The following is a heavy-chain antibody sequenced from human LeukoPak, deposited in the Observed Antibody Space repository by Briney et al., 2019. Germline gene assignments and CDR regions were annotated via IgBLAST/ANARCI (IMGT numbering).Heavy chain of an antibody. CDR1: GYTFTSYY. Sequence: ASVKVSCKASGYTFTSYYISWVRQAPGQGLEWMGWISAYNGNTNYAQNLQGRVTLTTDTSTSTAYMELRSVRSDDTAVYYCARSKGGITMIVVVNSAFDIWGQGTMVTVSS. D-gene: IGHD3-22*01. CDR2: ISAYNGNT. J-gene: IGHJ3*02. CDR3: ARSKGGITMIVVVNSAFDI. V-gene: IGHV1-18*01.